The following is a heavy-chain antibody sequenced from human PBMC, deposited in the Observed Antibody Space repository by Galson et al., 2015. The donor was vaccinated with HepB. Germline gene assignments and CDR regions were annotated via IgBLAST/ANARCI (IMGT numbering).Heavy chain of an antibody. Sequence: SLRLSCAASGFTFSNYAMNWVRQAPGKGLEWVSTINSGGHSTYYADSVKDRFTISRDNSKNTLSLQMNSLSAGDTAIYYCAKRFSSWTSSDHYYSLDVWGQGTLVTVSS. D-gene: IGHD6-13*01. CDR2: INSGGHST. J-gene: IGHJ6*01. V-gene: IGHV3-23*01. CDR3: AKRFSSWTSSDHYYSLDV. CDR1: GFTFSNYA.